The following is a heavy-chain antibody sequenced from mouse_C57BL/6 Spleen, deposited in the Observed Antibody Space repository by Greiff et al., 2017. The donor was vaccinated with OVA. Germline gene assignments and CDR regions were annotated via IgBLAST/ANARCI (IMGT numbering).Heavy chain of an antibody. D-gene: IGHD1-1*01. CDR3: ARGPDYYGSSYFDY. Sequence: VQLQQPGAELVKPGASVKLSCKASGYTFTSYWMHWVKQRPGQGLEWIGMIHPNSGSTNYNEKFKSKPTLTVDKSSSTAYMQLSSLTSEDSAVYYCARGPDYYGSSYFDYWGQGTTLTVSS. J-gene: IGHJ2*01. CDR2: IHPNSGST. CDR1: GYTFTSYW. V-gene: IGHV1-64*01.